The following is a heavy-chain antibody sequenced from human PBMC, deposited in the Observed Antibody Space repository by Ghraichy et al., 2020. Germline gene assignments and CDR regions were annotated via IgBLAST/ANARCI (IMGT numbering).Heavy chain of an antibody. CDR1: GFTFSSFE. V-gene: IGHV3-48*03. D-gene: IGHD5-24*01. CDR2: IRSSDSST. J-gene: IGHJ4*02. Sequence: GSLRLSCAASGFTFSSFEMNWVRQAPGKGLEWVSHIRSSDSSTYYADSVKGRFTISRDNAKNSLYLQMNSLRAEDTAVYYCASTVEMATIGNYWGQGTLVTVSS. CDR3: ASTVEMATIGNY.